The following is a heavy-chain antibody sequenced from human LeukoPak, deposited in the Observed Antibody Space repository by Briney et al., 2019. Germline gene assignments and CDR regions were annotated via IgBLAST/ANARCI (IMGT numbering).Heavy chain of an antibody. CDR1: GFTFSRFG. Sequence: LPGGSLRLSCAASGFTFSRFGMTWVRQAPGKGLEWVSAVSGSGDSTFYADSVKGRFTISRDNSKNMLDLQMNSLRAEDTALYYCAKGKDTSLARGIDYWGQGTLVTVSS. V-gene: IGHV3-23*01. D-gene: IGHD2-2*01. CDR2: VSGSGDST. CDR3: AKGKDTSLARGIDY. J-gene: IGHJ4*02.